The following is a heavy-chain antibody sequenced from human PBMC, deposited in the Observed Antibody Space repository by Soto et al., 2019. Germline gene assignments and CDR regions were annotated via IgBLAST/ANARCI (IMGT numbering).Heavy chain of an antibody. CDR1: GYTFTSYG. CDR2: ISADNVHT. CDR3: ARVGYCSGYSCHYMDV. J-gene: IGHJ6*03. D-gene: IGHD2-2*01. Sequence: QVQLVQSGGEVKAPGASVKVSCKASGYTFTSYGFNWVRQAPGQGLEWMGRISADNVHTNYAQKFQGRVTMTTDTFTSTAYLELRSLRSDDTAVYYCARVGYCSGYSCHYMDVWGRGTTVTVSS. V-gene: IGHV1-18*01.